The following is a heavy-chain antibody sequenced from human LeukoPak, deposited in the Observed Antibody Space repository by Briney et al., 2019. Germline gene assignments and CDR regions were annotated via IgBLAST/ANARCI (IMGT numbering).Heavy chain of an antibody. CDR2: ITASGTAM. D-gene: IGHD1-26*01. V-gene: IGHV3-48*02. CDR3: ASSGSYRFDY. J-gene: IGHJ4*02. CDR1: GFTFSSYS. Sequence: SLRLSCAASGFTFSSYSMNWVRQAPGKGLEWVSHITASGTAMFYADSVKGRFTISRDNAKNSLYLQMNSLRDEDTAVYYCASSGSYRFDYWGQGTLVTVSS.